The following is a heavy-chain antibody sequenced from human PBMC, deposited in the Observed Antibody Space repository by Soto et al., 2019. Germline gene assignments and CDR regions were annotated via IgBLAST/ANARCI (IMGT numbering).Heavy chain of an antibody. CDR2: INKKGDSI. CDR1: GATLVIYN. Sequence: GGSRRVSWTAFGATLVIYNMNWIRQDPGKGLEWVSYINKKGDSIYYADSVKGRFTVSRDNAKNSLFLQMNSLRDEDTAVYYCARDVWDCRGGTCREYWGQGT. J-gene: IGHJ4*02. CDR3: ARDVWDCRGGTCREY. D-gene: IGHD2-15*01. V-gene: IGHV3-48*02.